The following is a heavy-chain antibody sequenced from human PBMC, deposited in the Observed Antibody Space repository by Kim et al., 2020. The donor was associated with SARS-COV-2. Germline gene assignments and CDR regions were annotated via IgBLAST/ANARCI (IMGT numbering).Heavy chain of an antibody. CDR2: IKYDGSEK. D-gene: IGHD6-13*01. CDR1: GFSFSSYW. J-gene: IGHJ6*03. CDR3: AKRFSSSRPTIRSMDV. Sequence: GGSLRLSCAASGFSFSSYWMTWVRQAPGKGLEWVANIKYDGSEKYYVDSVKGRFTVSRDNAKNSLYLQMDSLRAEDTAVYYCAKRFSSSRPTIRSMDVWGKGPTVIVPS. V-gene: IGHV3-7*01.